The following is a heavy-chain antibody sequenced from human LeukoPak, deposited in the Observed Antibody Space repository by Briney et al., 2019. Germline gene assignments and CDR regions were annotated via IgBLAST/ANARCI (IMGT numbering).Heavy chain of an antibody. CDR2: IIPIFGTA. J-gene: IGHJ6*03. D-gene: IGHD3-22*01. Sequence: GASVKVSCKASGGTFSSYAISWVRQAPGQGLEWMGGIIPIFGTANYAQKFQGRVTITADKSTSTAYMELSSLRSEDTAVYYCARNRYYDSSGHSGLYYYYYMDVWGKGTTVTVSS. V-gene: IGHV1-69*06. CDR1: GGTFSSYA. CDR3: ARNRYYDSSGHSGLYYYYYMDV.